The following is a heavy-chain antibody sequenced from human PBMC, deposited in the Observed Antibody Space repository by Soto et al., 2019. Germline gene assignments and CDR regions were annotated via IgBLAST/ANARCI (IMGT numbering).Heavy chain of an antibody. Sequence: SETLSLTCAVYGGSFSGYYWSWIRHPPGKGLEWIGDIYSSGSTNYIPSLKSRVTISVDTSKNQFSLKPSSVTAADPAVYHCAVAGYCSGGSCELSGTDYGMDVWGQGTTVTVSS. V-gene: IGHV4-34*01. CDR3: AVAGYCSGGSCELSGTDYGMDV. D-gene: IGHD2-15*01. CDR1: GGSFSGYY. CDR2: IYSSGST. J-gene: IGHJ6*02.